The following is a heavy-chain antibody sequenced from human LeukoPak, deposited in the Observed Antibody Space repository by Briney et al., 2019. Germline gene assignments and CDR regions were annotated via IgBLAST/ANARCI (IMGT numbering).Heavy chain of an antibody. CDR1: GFTFSTYA. D-gene: IGHD4-17*01. J-gene: IGHJ4*02. CDR2: ISSSSSPI. V-gene: IGHV3-48*01. Sequence: GGSLRLSCAASGFTFSTYAMNWVRQAPGKGLEGVSYISSSSSPIYYADSLRGRFTISRDNSKNSLFLQMDSLRAEDTAVYYCAKEWGVDYGLRYWGQGTLVTVSS. CDR3: AKEWGVDYGLRY.